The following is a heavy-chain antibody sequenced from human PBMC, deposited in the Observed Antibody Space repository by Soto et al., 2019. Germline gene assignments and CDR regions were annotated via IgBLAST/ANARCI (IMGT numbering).Heavy chain of an antibody. CDR1: GFTFSNAW. V-gene: IGHV3-15*01. Sequence: PGGSLRLSCAASGFTFSNAWMSWVRQAPGKGLEWVGRIKSKTDGGTTDYAAPVKGRFTISRDDSKNTLYLQMNSLKTEDTAVYYCYLGYYYYGMDVWGQGTTVTVSS. D-gene: IGHD7-27*01. CDR3: YLGYYYYGMDV. CDR2: IKSKTDGGTT. J-gene: IGHJ6*02.